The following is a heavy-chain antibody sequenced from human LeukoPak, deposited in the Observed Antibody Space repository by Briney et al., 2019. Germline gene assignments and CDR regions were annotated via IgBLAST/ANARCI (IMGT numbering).Heavy chain of an antibody. D-gene: IGHD3-22*01. CDR3: ATLYDREGNFDY. V-gene: IGHV1-24*01. Sequence: ASVKVSCKVSGYTLTELSMHWVRQAPGKGLEWMGGFDPEDGETIYAQKFQGRVTMTEDTSTDTAYMELSSLRSEDTAVYYCATLYDREGNFDYWGQGTLVTVSS. CDR2: FDPEDGET. CDR1: GYTLTELS. J-gene: IGHJ4*02.